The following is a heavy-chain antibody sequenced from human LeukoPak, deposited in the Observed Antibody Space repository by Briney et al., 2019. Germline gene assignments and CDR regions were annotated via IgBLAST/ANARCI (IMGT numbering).Heavy chain of an antibody. V-gene: IGHV3-11*04. CDR1: GFTFSDYY. D-gene: IGHD3-16*01. J-gene: IGHJ4*02. CDR2: ISSSGSTI. Sequence: GGSLRLSCAASGFTFSDYYMSWIRQAPGKGLEWVSYISSSGSTIYYADSVKGRFTISRDNSKNTLYLQMNSLRAEDTAVYYCASIAYVWGVDYWGQGTLVTVSS. CDR3: ASIAYVWGVDY.